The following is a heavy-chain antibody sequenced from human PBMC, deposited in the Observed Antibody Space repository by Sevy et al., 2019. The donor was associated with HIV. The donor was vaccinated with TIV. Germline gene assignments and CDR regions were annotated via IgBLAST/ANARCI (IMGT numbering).Heavy chain of an antibody. V-gene: IGHV4-30-4*01. CDR1: GGSISSGDYY. J-gene: IGHJ4*02. D-gene: IGHD1-26*01. CDR3: ARGLDSGSYYPFDY. CDR2: IYYSGST. Sequence: SETLSLTCTVSGGSISSGDYYWSWIRQPPGKGLEWIGYIYYSGSTYYNPSLKRRVTISVDTSKNQFSLKLSSVTAADTAVYYCARGLDSGSYYPFDYWGQGTLVTVSS.